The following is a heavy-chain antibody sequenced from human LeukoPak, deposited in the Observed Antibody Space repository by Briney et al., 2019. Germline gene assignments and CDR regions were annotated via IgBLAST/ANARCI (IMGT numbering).Heavy chain of an antibody. V-gene: IGHV3-53*04. CDR2: IYSGGST. Sequence: GGSLRLSCAASGFTLSSYAMSWVRQAPGKGLEWVSVIYSGGSTYYADSVKGRFTISRHNSKNTLYLQMNSLRAEDTAVYYCARDIWQPRSAWGQGTLVTVSS. CDR3: ARDIWQPRSA. D-gene: IGHD6-19*01. J-gene: IGHJ4*02. CDR1: GFTLSSYA.